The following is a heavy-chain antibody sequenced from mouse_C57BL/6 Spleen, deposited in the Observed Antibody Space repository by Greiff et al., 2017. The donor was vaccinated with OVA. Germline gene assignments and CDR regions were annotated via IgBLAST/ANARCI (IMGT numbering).Heavy chain of an antibody. CDR1: GYTFTSYG. V-gene: IGHV1-81*01. Sequence: QVHVKQSGAELARPGASVKLSCKASGYTFTSYGISWVKQRTGQGLEWIGEIYPRSGNTYYNEKFKGKATLTADKSSSTAYMELRSLTSEDSAVYFCARGLVQRYFDVWGTGTTVTVSS. CDR2: IYPRSGNT. D-gene: IGHD3-3*01. CDR3: ARGLVQRYFDV. J-gene: IGHJ1*03.